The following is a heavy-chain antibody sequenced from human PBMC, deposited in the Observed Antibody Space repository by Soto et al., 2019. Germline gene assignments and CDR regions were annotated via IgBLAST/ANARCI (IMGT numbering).Heavy chain of an antibody. D-gene: IGHD6-19*01. J-gene: IGHJ5*02. CDR1: GRSVSSGGYY. CDR3: VRDRALDSSGHWFDT. Sequence: LSETLSLTCTVSGRSVSSGGYYWTWIRQHPGRGLEWIGYIYHIGSPYYNPSLESRVTISLDTSKNQFSLNLTSVTAADTAIYYCVRDRALDSSGHWFDTWGQGTLVTVSS. CDR2: IYHIGSP. V-gene: IGHV4-31*03.